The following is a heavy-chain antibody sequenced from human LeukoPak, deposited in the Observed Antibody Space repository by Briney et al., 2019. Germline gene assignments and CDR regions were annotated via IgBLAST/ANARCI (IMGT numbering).Heavy chain of an antibody. CDR2: IIPIFGTA. CDR1: GYTFTGYY. J-gene: IGHJ5*02. D-gene: IGHD4-17*01. Sequence: ASVKVSCKASGYTFTGYYMHWVRQAPGQGLEWMGRIIPIFGTANYAQKLQGRVTMTTDTSTSTAYMELRSLRSDDTAVYYCARAPDDYGDLNWFDPWGQGTLVTVSS. CDR3: ARAPDDYGDLNWFDP. V-gene: IGHV1-18*04.